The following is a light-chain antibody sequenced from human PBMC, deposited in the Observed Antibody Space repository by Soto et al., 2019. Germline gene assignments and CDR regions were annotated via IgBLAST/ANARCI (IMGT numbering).Light chain of an antibody. Sequence: ETVMMQFRATLYVSPGERVTLSCRASQSVSSSYLAWYQQKPGQAPRLLIYGASSRATGIPDRFSGSGSGTDFTLTISRLEPEDFAVYYCQHYGSSPRFGQGTKVDIK. CDR3: QHYGSSPR. V-gene: IGKV3-20*01. CDR2: GAS. CDR1: QSVSSSY. J-gene: IGKJ1*01.